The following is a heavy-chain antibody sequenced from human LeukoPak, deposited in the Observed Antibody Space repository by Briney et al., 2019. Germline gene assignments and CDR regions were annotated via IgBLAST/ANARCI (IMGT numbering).Heavy chain of an antibody. V-gene: IGHV1-2*02. CDR3: ARGIAEDIVASTYYYYYYGMDV. D-gene: IGHD5-12*01. CDR2: INPNSGGT. CDR1: GYTFTGYY. Sequence: ASVKVSCKASGYTFTGYYMHWVRQAPGQGLEWMGWINPNSGGTNYAQKFQGRVTMTRGTSISTAYMELSRLRSDDTAVYYCARGIAEDIVASTYYYYYYGMDVWGQGTTVTVSS. J-gene: IGHJ6*02.